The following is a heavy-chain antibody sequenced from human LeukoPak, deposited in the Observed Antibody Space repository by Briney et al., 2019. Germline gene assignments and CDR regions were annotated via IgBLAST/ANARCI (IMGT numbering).Heavy chain of an antibody. Sequence: PGGSLRLSCAASGFTVTSNYISWVRQAPGKGLEWVSVIYIGGNTYYGDSVKGRFTTSRHNSKNTLSLQMNSLRADDTAVYYCATLGSIVCGRTGTDSSLWGQGTLVTVSS. D-gene: IGHD3-10*01. CDR3: ATLGSIVCGRTGTDSSL. CDR1: GFTVTSNY. CDR2: IYIGGNT. V-gene: IGHV3-53*04. J-gene: IGHJ4*02.